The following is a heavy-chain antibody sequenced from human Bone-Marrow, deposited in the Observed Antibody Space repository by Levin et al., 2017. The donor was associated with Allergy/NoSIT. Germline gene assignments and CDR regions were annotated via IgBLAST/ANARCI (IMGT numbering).Heavy chain of an antibody. J-gene: IGHJ2*01. CDR3: ARDGGTVAAQDWYFDL. CDR2: IKTDGRAT. V-gene: IGHV3-74*01. CDR1: EFSFNNYW. Sequence: PGGSLRLSCAASEFSFNNYWMNWVRQAPGKGLVWVSRIKTDGRATTYADSVKGRFTISRDNAKNTLYLQMNSLRAEDTAVYYCARDGGTVAAQDWYFDLWGRGTLVTVSS. D-gene: IGHD4-23*01.